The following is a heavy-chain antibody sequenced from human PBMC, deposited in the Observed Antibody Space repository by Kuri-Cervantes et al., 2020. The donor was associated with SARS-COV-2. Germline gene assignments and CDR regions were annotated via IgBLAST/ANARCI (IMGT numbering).Heavy chain of an antibody. J-gene: IGHJ4*02. CDR3: AGGVTMVRGVSLQQQSLGIEGY. CDR2: INPSGGST. Sequence: ASVKVSCKASGYTFTSYYMHWVRQAPGQGLEWMGIINPSGGSTSYAQKFQGRVTMTRDTSTSTVYMELSSLRSEDTAVYYCAGGVTMVRGVSLQQQSLGIEGYWGQGTLVTVSS. CDR1: GYTFTSYY. D-gene: IGHD3-10*01. V-gene: IGHV1-46*01.